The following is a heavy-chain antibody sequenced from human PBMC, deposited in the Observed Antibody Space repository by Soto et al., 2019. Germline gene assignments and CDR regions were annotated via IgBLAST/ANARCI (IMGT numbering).Heavy chain of an antibody. D-gene: IGHD3-3*01. CDR2: ISYDGSNK. V-gene: IGHV3-30*18. CDR3: AKAYDFWSGYSVY. J-gene: IGHJ4*02. CDR1: GFTFSSYG. Sequence: QVQLVESGGGVVQPGRSLRLSCAASGFTFSSYGMHWVRQAPGKGLEWVAVISYDGSNKYYADSVKGRFTISRDNSKNTLDLQINSLRAEDTSVYYCAKAYDFWSGYSVYWGQGTLVTVSS.